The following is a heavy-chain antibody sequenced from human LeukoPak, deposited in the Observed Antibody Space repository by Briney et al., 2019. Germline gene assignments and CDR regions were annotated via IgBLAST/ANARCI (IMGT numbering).Heavy chain of an antibody. D-gene: IGHD4-23*01. J-gene: IGHJ4*02. CDR1: GGSISSSNW. CDR3: ARARFSLTTVVTEFDY. CDR2: IYHSGST. V-gene: IGHV4-4*02. Sequence: SETLSLTCAVSGGSISSSNWWSWVRQPPGKGLEWIGEIYHSGSTNYNPSLKSRVTISVDKSKNQFSLKLSSVTAADTAVYYCARARFSLTTVVTEFDYWGQGTLVTVSS.